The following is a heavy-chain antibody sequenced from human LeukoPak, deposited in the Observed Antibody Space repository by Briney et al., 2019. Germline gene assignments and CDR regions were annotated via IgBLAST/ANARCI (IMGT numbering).Heavy chain of an antibody. CDR2: ISGSGGST. Sequence: GGSLRLSCAASGSTFSSYAMSWVRQAPGKGLEWVSAISGSGGSTYYADSVKGRFTISRDNSKNTLYLRMNSLRAQDTAVYYCAKDRRSGDPGYFDYWGQGTLVTVSS. J-gene: IGHJ4*02. CDR3: AKDRRSGDPGYFDY. D-gene: IGHD3-10*01. CDR1: GSTFSSYA. V-gene: IGHV3-23*01.